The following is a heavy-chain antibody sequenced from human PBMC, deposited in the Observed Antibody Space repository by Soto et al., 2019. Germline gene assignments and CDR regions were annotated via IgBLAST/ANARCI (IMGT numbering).Heavy chain of an antibody. CDR2: IYYSGST. D-gene: IGHD2-21*01. J-gene: IGHJ4*02. CDR3: ARGPVVVVSAPYYFDY. V-gene: IGHV4-30-4*01. Sequence: TLSLTCTVSGGSISSGDNYWSWIRQPPGKGLEWIGNIYYSGSTYYNPSLKSRVSISVDTSRDQFSLKLSSVTAADTAVYYCARGPVVVVSAPYYFDYWGQGTRVTVSS. CDR1: GGSISSGDNY.